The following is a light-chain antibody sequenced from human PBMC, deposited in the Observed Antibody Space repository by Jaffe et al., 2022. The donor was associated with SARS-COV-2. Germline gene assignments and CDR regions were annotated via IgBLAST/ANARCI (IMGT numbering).Light chain of an antibody. CDR1: SGTFASDY. V-gene: IGLV6-57*01. J-gene: IGLJ3*02. Sequence: NFMLTQPHSVSESPGKTVTISCTRSSGTFASDYVQWYQQRPGSSPTTVIYEDDQRPSGVPDRFSGSVDSSSTSASLTISGLKTEDEADYYCQSYDSKYHWVFGGGTRLTVL. CDR3: QSYDSKYHWV. CDR2: EDD.